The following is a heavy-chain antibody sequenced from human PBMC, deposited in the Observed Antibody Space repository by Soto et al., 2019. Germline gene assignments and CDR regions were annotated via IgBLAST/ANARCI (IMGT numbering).Heavy chain of an antibody. CDR1: GFSVTNNY. J-gene: IGHJ4*02. V-gene: IGHV3-66*01. Sequence: EVQVVESGGGLVQPGGSLRLSCAASGFSVTNNYMNWVRQAPGKGLEWVSIIDIGGNTYYADSVKDRFTISRDNSRNKLYLHMDSLRAEVTAVYYCARGRGSTGYLGREHYFDYWGQGTLVTVSP. CDR2: IDIGGNT. CDR3: ARGRGSTGYLGREHYFDY. D-gene: IGHD2-2*01.